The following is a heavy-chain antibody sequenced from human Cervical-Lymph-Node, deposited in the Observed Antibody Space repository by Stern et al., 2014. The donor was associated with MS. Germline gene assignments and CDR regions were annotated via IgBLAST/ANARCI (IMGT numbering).Heavy chain of an antibody. V-gene: IGHV1-24*01. D-gene: IGHD2-8*02. Sequence: QVQLGQSGGEVKKPGASVKVSCRGSGYSFNGGSMHWVRQAPGKGLEWMGGVVPGHGDTIYAQNFQGRVTMTEDTSTDTAYMELSSLRSEETAVYYCATDRCCEGYQFLQVVYGLDVWGQGTPVTVSS. CDR2: VVPGHGDT. CDR1: GYSFNGGS. CDR3: ATDRCCEGYQFLQVVYGLDV. J-gene: IGHJ6*02.